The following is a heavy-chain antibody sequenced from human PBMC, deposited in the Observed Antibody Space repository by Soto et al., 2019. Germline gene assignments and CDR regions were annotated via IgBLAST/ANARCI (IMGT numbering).Heavy chain of an antibody. CDR1: GGSISSSSYY. V-gene: IGHV4-39*01. D-gene: IGHD2-8*01. CDR2: IYYRGST. J-gene: IGHJ5*02. CDR3: ARHPGSMVYANNWFDP. Sequence: QLQLQESGPGLVKPSETLSLTCTVSGGSISSSSYYWGWIRQPPGKGLEWIGSIYYRGSTYSNPHLKSRATISVDTSKNQFSLKRSSVTAADTAVYYCARHPGSMVYANNWFDPWGQGTLVTVSS.